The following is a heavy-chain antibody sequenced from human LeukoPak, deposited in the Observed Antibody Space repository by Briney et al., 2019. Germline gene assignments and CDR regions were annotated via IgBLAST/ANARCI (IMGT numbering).Heavy chain of an antibody. CDR2: ISSSSSSYI. CDR1: GFTFSSYS. CDR3: AREVLGYSYTFDY. Sequence: PGGSLRLSCAASGFTFSSYSMNWVRQAPGKGLEWVSSISSSSSSYIYYADSVKGRFTISRDNAKNSLYLQMNSLRAEDTAVYYCAREVLGYSYTFDYWGQGTLVTVSS. D-gene: IGHD5-18*01. J-gene: IGHJ4*02. V-gene: IGHV3-21*01.